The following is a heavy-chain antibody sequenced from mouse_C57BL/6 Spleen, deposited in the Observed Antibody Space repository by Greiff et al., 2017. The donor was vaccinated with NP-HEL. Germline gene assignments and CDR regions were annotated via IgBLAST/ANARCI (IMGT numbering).Heavy chain of an antibody. CDR3: ARGGDREFAY. CDR1: GYSITSGYY. D-gene: IGHD3-1*01. V-gene: IGHV3-6*01. J-gene: IGHJ3*01. CDR2: ISYDGSN. Sequence: EVHLVESGPGLVKPSQSLSLTCSVTGYSITSGYYWNWIRQFPGNKLEWMGYISYDGSNNYNPSLKNRISITRDTSKNQFFLKLNSVTTEDTATYYCARGGDREFAYWGQGTLVTVSA.